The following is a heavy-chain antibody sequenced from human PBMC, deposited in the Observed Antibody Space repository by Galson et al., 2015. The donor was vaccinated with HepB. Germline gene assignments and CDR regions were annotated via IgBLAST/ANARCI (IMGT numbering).Heavy chain of an antibody. V-gene: IGHV1-18*04. Sequence: SVKVSCKASGYTFTSYSISWVRQAPGQGLEWLGWISVYNGNTNYAQKLQGRVTMTTDTSTSTVYMELRSLRSDDTAVYYCARVDGSGWYDPDYYYGMDVWGQGTTVTVSS. J-gene: IGHJ6*02. D-gene: IGHD6-19*01. CDR1: GYTFTSYS. CDR2: ISVYNGNT. CDR3: ARVDGSGWYDPDYYYGMDV.